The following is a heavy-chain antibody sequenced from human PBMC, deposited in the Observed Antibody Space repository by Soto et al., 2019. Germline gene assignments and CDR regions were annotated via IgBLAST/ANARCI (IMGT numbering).Heavy chain of an antibody. CDR2: ISYDGSNK. D-gene: IGHD5-18*01. V-gene: IGHV3-30*18. Sequence: QVQLVESGGGGVQPGRSLRLSCAASGFTFSSYGMHWVRQAPGKGLEWVAVISYDGSNKYYADSVQGRFTISRDNSKNTLYLQMNSLRAEDTSVYYCAKIGYSYGDAFDIWGQGTMVTVSS. CDR1: GFTFSSYG. J-gene: IGHJ3*02. CDR3: AKIGYSYGDAFDI.